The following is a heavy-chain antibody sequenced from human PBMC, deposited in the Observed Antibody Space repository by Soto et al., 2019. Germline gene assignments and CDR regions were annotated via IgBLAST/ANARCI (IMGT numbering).Heavy chain of an antibody. Sequence: VQLVESGGGLVQPGRSLRLSCAASGFTFDDYAMHWVRQAPGKGLEWVGGISWNSGRVDYADSVQGRFTISRDNAKEYLYQHMNSLRDEDTALYDCAKAGFLGEVSGCCRCTCWYTFDYWGQGSLVTVSS. CDR3: AKAGFLGEVSGCCRCTCWYTFDY. CDR2: ISWNSGRV. D-gene: IGHD2-2*01. J-gene: IGHJ4*02. CDR1: GFTFDDYA. V-gene: IGHV3-9*01.